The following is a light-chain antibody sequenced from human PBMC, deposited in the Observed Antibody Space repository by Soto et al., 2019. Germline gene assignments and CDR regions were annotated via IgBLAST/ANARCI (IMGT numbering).Light chain of an antibody. CDR1: QNISTY. CDR3: QQSYTTPLT. J-gene: IGKJ4*01. V-gene: IGKV1-39*01. CDR2: SAS. Sequence: DIQMTQSPSSLPASVGDRVTISCRASQNISTYLSWYQQEPGKAPKLLIYSASSLQSGVPSRFSGSGSGTDFTLTIGSLQPEDFATYYCQQSYTTPLTFGGGTKVESK.